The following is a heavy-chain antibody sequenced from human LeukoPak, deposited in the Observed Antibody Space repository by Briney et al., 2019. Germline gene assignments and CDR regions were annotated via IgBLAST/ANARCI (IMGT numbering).Heavy chain of an antibody. V-gene: IGHV3-21*01. CDR2: ISSSSSYI. CDR3: VNMVSDSGVEGK. D-gene: IGHD3-10*01. CDR1: GFTFSSYS. Sequence: GGSLRLSCAASGFTFSSYSMNWVRQAPGKGLEWVSSISSSSSYIYYADSVKGRFTISRDNAINTVYLQMNSLRDEDTAIYYCVNMVSDSGVEGKWGQGTLVTVSS. J-gene: IGHJ4*02.